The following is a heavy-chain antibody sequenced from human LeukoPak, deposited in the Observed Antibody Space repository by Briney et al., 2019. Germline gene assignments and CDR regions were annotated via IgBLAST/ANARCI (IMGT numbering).Heavy chain of an antibody. J-gene: IGHJ5*02. CDR1: GGSFSGYY. V-gene: IGHV4-34*01. D-gene: IGHD4-17*01. Sequence: SETLSLTCAVYGGSFSGYYWSWIRQPPGKGLEWIGEINHSGNTNYNPSLKSRVTISLDTSKNQFSLKLTSVTAADTAAYYCARDRTDYGDYGNWFDPWGQGTLVTVS. CDR3: ARDRTDYGDYGNWFDP. CDR2: INHSGNT.